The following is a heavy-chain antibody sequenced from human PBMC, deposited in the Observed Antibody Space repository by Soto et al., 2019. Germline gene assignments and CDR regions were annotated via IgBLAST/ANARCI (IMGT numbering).Heavy chain of an antibody. CDR1: GGSISSSSYY. V-gene: IGHV4-39*02. CDR3: ARDSTSYYYYYMDV. CDR2: IYYSGST. J-gene: IGHJ6*03. Sequence: PSETLSLTCTFSGGSISSSSYYWGWIRQPPGKGLEWIGSIYYSGSTYYNPSLKSRVTISVDTSKNQFSLKLSSVTAADTAVYYCARDSTSYYYYYMDVWGKGTTVTVSS.